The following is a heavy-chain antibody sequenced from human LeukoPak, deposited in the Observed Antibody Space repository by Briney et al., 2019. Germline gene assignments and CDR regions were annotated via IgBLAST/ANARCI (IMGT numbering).Heavy chain of an antibody. V-gene: IGHV3-23*01. CDR3: ARVEAGFDISGPFDY. CDR2: ISGSGGST. CDR1: GFTFSSYA. Sequence: GGSLRLSCAASGFTFSSYAMSWVRQAPGKGLEWVSAISGSGGSTYYEDSVKGRFTISRDNAKNSVLLQMNSLRAEDTAVFYCARVEAGFDISGPFDYWGRGTLVTVSS. D-gene: IGHD3-22*01. J-gene: IGHJ4*02.